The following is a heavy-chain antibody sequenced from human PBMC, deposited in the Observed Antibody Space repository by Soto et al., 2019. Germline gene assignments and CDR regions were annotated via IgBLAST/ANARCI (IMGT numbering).Heavy chain of an antibody. D-gene: IGHD2-2*01. CDR2: ISAYNGNT. J-gene: IGHJ6*02. Sequence: GASVKVSCKASGCIFSHYGIGWVRQAPGQGLEWMGWISAYNGNTHYAEKLQGRVTMTTDTSTSTADMELRSLRSDDTAVYYCARGGQECSSTRCSYIYDGMDVWGQGTTVTVSS. CDR3: ARGGQECSSTRCSYIYDGMDV. V-gene: IGHV1-18*01. CDR1: GCIFSHYG.